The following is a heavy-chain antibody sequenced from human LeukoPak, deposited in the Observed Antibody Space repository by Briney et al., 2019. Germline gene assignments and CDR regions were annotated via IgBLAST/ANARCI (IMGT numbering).Heavy chain of an antibody. CDR1: GFTFSSFW. V-gene: IGHV3-7*05. D-gene: IGHD3-3*01. CDR2: IIQDGSEK. J-gene: IGHJ4*02. CDR3: ARDSPGIMIFGVVTPN. Sequence: GGSLKLSCAASGFTFSSFWMSWVRQAPGKGLEWVAKIIQDGSEKYYVDSVKGRFTISRDNAKNSLYLQMNSLRAEDTAVYYCARDSPGIMIFGVVTPNGGQGTLVTVSS.